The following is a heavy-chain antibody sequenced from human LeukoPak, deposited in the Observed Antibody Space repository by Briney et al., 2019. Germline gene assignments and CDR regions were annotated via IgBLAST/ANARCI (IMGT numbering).Heavy chain of an antibody. CDR3: ARGLKTPSAYYYDSSGSGWFDP. Sequence: SETLSLTCAVYGGSFSGYYWSWIRQPPGKGLEWIGEINHSGSTNYNPSLKSRVTISVDTSKNQFSLKLSSVTAADTAVYYCARGLKTPSAYYYDSSGSGWFDPWGQGTLVTVSS. CDR2: INHSGST. D-gene: IGHD3-22*01. V-gene: IGHV4-34*01. CDR1: GGSFSGYY. J-gene: IGHJ5*02.